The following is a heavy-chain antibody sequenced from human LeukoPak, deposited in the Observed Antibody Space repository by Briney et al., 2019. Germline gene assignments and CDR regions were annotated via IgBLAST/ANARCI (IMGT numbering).Heavy chain of an antibody. V-gene: IGHV1-2*02. CDR1: GYTFTGYY. CDR3: ARDDGSGTQSPYYYYYYMDV. D-gene: IGHD3-10*01. CDR2: INPNSGGT. Sequence: ASVKVSCKASGYTFTGYYMHWVRQAPGQGLEWMGWINPNSGGTNYAQKFQGRVTMTRDTSISTAYMELRSLRSDDTAVYYCARDDGSGTQSPYYYYYYMDVWGKGTTVTISS. J-gene: IGHJ6*03.